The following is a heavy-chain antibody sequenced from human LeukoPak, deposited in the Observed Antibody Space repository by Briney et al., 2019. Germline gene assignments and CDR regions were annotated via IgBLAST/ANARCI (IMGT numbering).Heavy chain of an antibody. Sequence: SETLSLTCTVSGGSISSSSYYWGWIRQPPGKGLEWIGSIYYSGSTYYNPSLKSRVTISVDTSKNQFSLKLSSVTAADTAVYYCARSIRSFGYWGQGTLVTVSS. V-gene: IGHV4-39*07. CDR2: IYYSGST. D-gene: IGHD3-3*02. CDR1: GGSISSSSYY. CDR3: ARSIRSFGY. J-gene: IGHJ4*02.